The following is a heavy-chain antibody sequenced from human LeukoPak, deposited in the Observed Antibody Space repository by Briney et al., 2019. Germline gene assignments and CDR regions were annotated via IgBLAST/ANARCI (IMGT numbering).Heavy chain of an antibody. D-gene: IGHD2/OR15-2a*01. Sequence: GGSLRLSCAASGFTFSSYGMHWVRQAPGKGLEWVAVISYDGSNKYYADSVKGRFTISRDNSKNTLYLQMNSLRAEDTAVYYCAKNIELRIYYYYGMDVWGKGTTVTVSS. J-gene: IGHJ6*04. CDR3: AKNIELRIYYYYGMDV. V-gene: IGHV3-30*18. CDR2: ISYDGSNK. CDR1: GFTFSSYG.